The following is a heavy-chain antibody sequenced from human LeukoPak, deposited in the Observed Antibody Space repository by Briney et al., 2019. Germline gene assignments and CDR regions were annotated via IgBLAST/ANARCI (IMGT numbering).Heavy chain of an antibody. CDR2: IYHSGST. J-gene: IGHJ6*03. V-gene: IGHV4-4*02. CDR3: ARGPRPVDYDILTGYYLNYYYYYMDV. Sequence: KSSETLSLTCAVSGGSISSSNWWSWVRQPPGKGLEWIGEIYHSGSTNYNPSLKSRVTISVDKSKNQFSLKLSSVTAADTAVYYCARGPRPVDYDILTGYYLNYYYYYMDVWGKGTTVTVSS. D-gene: IGHD3-9*01. CDR1: GGSISSSNW.